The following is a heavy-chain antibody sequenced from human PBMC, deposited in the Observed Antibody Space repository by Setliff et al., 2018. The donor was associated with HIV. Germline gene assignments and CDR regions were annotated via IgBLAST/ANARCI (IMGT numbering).Heavy chain of an antibody. CDR3: ARQVGSQYSYWAYYFDS. CDR2: LYHSGTN. J-gene: IGHJ4*02. CDR1: GYSISSGYF. V-gene: IGHV4-38-2*01. Sequence: SETLSLTCAVSGYSISSGYFWGWIRQPPGKGLEWIGSLYHSGTNFYNPSLKSRVTISLDASTNRFSLKLNSVTAADTAIYCCARQVGSQYSYWAYYFDSWGQGALVTVSS. D-gene: IGHD5-18*01.